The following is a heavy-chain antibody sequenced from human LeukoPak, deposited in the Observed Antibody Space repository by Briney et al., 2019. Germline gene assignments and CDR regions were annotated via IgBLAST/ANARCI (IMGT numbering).Heavy chain of an antibody. CDR2: ISGSGGST. D-gene: IGHD2-2*01. CDR3: AKDPSSSTSPNDHYFDY. CDR1: GFTFSSNA. J-gene: IGHJ4*02. Sequence: PGGSLRLSCAASGFTFSSNAMSWVRQAPGKGLEWVSAISGSGGSTYYADSVKGRITISRDNSKNTLYLQMNSLRAEDTAVYYCAKDPSSSTSPNDHYFDYWGQGTLVTVSS. V-gene: IGHV3-23*01.